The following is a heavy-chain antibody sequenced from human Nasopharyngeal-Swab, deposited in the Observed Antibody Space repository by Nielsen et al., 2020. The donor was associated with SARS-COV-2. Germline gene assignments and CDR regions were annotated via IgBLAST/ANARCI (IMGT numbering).Heavy chain of an antibody. CDR3: ARGRKITMIVVVIPTHYYYMDV. Sequence: ASVKVSCKASDYTFTSYGINWVRQATGQGLEWMGWMNPNSGNTGCAQKFQGRVTMTRNTSISTAYMELSSLRSEDTAVYYCARGRKITMIVVVIPTHYYYMDVWGKGTTVTVSS. V-gene: IGHV1-8*02. CDR2: MNPNSGNT. D-gene: IGHD3-22*01. J-gene: IGHJ6*03. CDR1: DYTFTSYG.